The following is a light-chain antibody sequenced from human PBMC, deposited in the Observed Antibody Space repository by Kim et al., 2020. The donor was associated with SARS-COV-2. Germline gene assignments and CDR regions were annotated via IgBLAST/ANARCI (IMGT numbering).Light chain of an antibody. CDR2: GVS. V-gene: IGKV3-15*01. J-gene: IGKJ2*01. CDR1: QRLSNNN. Sequence: SPGERVTLSCRASQRLSNNNLAWYQQKPGQAPRLLIYGVSTRATGIPVRFSGSGSGTEFTLTISSLQSEDFAVYYCQQYNLWPPGTFGQGTKLEI. CDR3: QQYNLWPPGT.